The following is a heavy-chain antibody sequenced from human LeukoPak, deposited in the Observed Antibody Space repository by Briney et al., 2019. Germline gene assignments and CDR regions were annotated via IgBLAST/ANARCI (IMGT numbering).Heavy chain of an antibody. D-gene: IGHD3-16*02. Sequence: GGSLRLSCAASGFTLSSYEMNWVRQAPGKGLEWVSYISSSGSTIYYADSVKGRFTISRDNAKNSLYLQMNSLRAEDTAVYYCASEAYDYVWGSYRYHFDYWGQGTLVTVSS. V-gene: IGHV3-48*03. CDR2: ISSSGSTI. J-gene: IGHJ4*02. CDR3: ASEAYDYVWGSYRYHFDY. CDR1: GFTLSSYE.